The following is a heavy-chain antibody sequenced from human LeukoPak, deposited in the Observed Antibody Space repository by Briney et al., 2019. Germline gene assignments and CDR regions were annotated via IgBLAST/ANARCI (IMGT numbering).Heavy chain of an antibody. CDR3: ARGAYYDFWSGYYRDEYFQH. CDR1: GFTFSSYW. V-gene: IGHV3-7*01. Sequence: PGGSLRLSCAASGFTFSSYWMSWVRHAPGKGLEWVANIKHDGSEKYYVDPVKGRFTISRDNAKNSLYLQMNSLRAEDTAVYYCARGAYYDFWSGYYRDEYFQHWGQGTLVTVSS. CDR2: IKHDGSEK. D-gene: IGHD3-3*01. J-gene: IGHJ1*01.